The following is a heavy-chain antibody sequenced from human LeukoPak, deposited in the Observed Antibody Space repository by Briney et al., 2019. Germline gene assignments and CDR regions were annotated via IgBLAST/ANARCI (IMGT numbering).Heavy chain of an antibody. CDR2: ISAYNGNT. J-gene: IGHJ4*02. Sequence: GASVKVSCKASGYTFTSYGISWVRQAPGQGLEWMGWISAYNGNTNYAQKFQGRVTMTEDTSTDTAYMELSSLRSEDTAVYYCATDPVGAAYYFDYWGQGTLVTVSS. V-gene: IGHV1-18*01. CDR1: GYTFTSYG. CDR3: ATDPVGAAYYFDY. D-gene: IGHD1-26*01.